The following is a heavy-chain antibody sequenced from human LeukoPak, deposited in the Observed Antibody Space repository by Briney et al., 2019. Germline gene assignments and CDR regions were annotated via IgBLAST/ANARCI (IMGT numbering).Heavy chain of an antibody. CDR2: ISWNSGSI. J-gene: IGHJ2*01. Sequence: PGGSLRLSCAASGFTFDDYAMHWVRQAPGKGLEWVSGISWNSGSIGYADSVKGRFTISRDNAKNSLYLQMNSLRAEDTALYYCAKGSQVGGYFDLWGRGTLVTVSS. V-gene: IGHV3-9*01. CDR1: GFTFDDYA. CDR3: AKGSQVGGYFDL.